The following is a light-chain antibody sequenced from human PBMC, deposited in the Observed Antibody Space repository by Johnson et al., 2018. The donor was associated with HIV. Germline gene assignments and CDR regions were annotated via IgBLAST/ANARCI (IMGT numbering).Light chain of an antibody. Sequence: QSVLTQPPSASGPPGQSVTISCSGGSSNIRTNTVSWYQQLPGTSPKLLIYGNNQRPSGVPDRFSGSKSGTSASLAIRGLHSEDEADYYCATWDDRLNGYVFGSGTKVTVL. CDR2: GNN. J-gene: IGLJ1*01. CDR3: ATWDDRLNGYV. V-gene: IGLV1-44*01. CDR1: SSNIRTNT.